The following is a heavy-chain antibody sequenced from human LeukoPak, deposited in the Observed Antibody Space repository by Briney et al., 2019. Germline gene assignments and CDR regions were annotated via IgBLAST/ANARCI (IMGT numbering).Heavy chain of an antibody. CDR2: IYYSGST. J-gene: IGHJ4*02. V-gene: IGHV4-39*01. CDR1: GGSISSSSYY. Sequence: SETLSLTCTVSGGSISSSSYYWGWIRRPPGKGLEWIGSIYYSGSTYYNPSLKSRVTISVDTSKNQFSLKLSSVTAADTAVYYCARHRLDCSGGSCYSVDYWGQGTLVTVSS. D-gene: IGHD2-15*01. CDR3: ARHRLDCSGGSCYSVDY.